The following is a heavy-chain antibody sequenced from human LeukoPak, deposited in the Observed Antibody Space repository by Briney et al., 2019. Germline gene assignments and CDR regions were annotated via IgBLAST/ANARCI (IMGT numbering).Heavy chain of an antibody. J-gene: IGHJ6*02. V-gene: IGHV4-39*07. D-gene: IGHD2-2*01. CDR3: ARVRSNIVVVPAAKVDV. CDR1: GGSISSGGYY. CDR2: INHSGST. Sequence: SETLSLTCTVSGGSISSGGYYWSWIRQPPGKGLEWIGEINHSGSTNYNPSLKSRVTISVDTSKNQFSLKLSSVTAADTAVYYCARVRSNIVVVPAAKVDVWGQGTTVTVSS.